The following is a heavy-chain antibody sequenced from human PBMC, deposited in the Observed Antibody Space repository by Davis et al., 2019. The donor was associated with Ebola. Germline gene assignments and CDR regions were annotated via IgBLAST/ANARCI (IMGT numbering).Heavy chain of an antibody. D-gene: IGHD2-15*01. CDR3: ARDSFFRPVKSPYGMDV. CDR1: GYTFTSYG. Sequence: ASVKVSCKASGYTFTSYGISWVRQAPGQGLEWMGWISAYNGNTNYAQKLQGRVTMTTDTSTSTAYMELRSLRSDDTAVYYCARDSFFRPVKSPYGMDVWGQGTTVTVSS. CDR2: ISAYNGNT. J-gene: IGHJ6*02. V-gene: IGHV1-18*01.